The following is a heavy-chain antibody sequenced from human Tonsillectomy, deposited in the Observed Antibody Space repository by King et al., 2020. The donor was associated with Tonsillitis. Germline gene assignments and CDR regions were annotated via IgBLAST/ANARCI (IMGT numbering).Heavy chain of an antibody. Sequence: QLVESGGGLVQPGGSLRLSCAASGFTFSSFAMSWVRQAPGKGLEWVSGISSSGSNTYYAESVKGRFTLSRDSSKSTLYLQMNSLRAEDTAVYYCAKTSGYSSGWYDYWGQGTLVTVSS. CDR3: AKTSGYSSGWYDY. V-gene: IGHV3-23*04. D-gene: IGHD6-19*01. J-gene: IGHJ4*02. CDR2: ISSSGSNT. CDR1: GFTFSSFA.